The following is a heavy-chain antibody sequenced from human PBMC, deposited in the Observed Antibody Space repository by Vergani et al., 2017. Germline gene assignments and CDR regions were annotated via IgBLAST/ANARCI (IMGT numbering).Heavy chain of an antibody. Sequence: EVQLVESGGGLVQPGRSLRLSCAASGFTFDDYAMHWVRQAPGKGLEWVSCISWNSGSIGYADSVKGRFTISRDNAKNSLYLQMNSLRAEDTALYYCAKDMYPVPATTIFDYWGQGTLVTVSS. J-gene: IGHJ4*02. CDR2: ISWNSGSI. V-gene: IGHV3-9*01. CDR3: AKDMYPVPATTIFDY. D-gene: IGHD2-2*01. CDR1: GFTFDDYA.